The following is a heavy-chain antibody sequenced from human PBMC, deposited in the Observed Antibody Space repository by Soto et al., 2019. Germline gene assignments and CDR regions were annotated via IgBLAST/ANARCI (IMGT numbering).Heavy chain of an antibody. D-gene: IGHD3-16*01. Sequence: VQLVESGGGLVQPGRSLRLSCAASGFTFDDYAMHWVRQAPGKGLEWVSGISWNSGSIGYADSVKGRFTISRDNAKNSLYLQMNSLRAEDTALYYCAKGIGALLNYYFDYWGQGTLVTVSS. CDR2: ISWNSGSI. CDR3: AKGIGALLNYYFDY. J-gene: IGHJ4*02. CDR1: GFTFDDYA. V-gene: IGHV3-9*01.